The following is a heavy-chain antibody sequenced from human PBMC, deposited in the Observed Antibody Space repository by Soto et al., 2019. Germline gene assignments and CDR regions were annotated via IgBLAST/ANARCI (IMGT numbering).Heavy chain of an antibody. D-gene: IGHD5-12*01. CDR1: TVTINLHG. Sequence: SLRLSCTSSTVTINLHGIQWVRQAPGKGLEWVAVIWYDGSNKYYADSVKGRFTISRDNSKNTLYLQMNSLRAEDTAVYYCARDRYPVDIVATRVMLSGMDVWGQGTTVTVSS. J-gene: IGHJ6*02. V-gene: IGHV3-33*08. CDR3: ARDRYPVDIVATRVMLSGMDV. CDR2: IWYDGSNK.